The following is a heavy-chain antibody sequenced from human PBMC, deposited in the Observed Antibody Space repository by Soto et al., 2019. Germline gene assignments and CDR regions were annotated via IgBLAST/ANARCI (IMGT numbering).Heavy chain of an antibody. CDR2: INAGNGNT. D-gene: IGHD6-13*01. V-gene: IGHV1-3*01. CDR3: ARAGSIAAAGKAYYYGMDV. CDR1: GYTFTSYA. Sequence: QVQLVQSGAEVKKPGASVKVSCKASGYTFTSYAMHWVRQAPGQRLEWMGWINAGNGNTKYSQKFQGRVTITRDTSASTPYMELRSLRYEDTAVYYCARAGSIAAAGKAYYYGMDVWGQGTTVTVSS. J-gene: IGHJ6*02.